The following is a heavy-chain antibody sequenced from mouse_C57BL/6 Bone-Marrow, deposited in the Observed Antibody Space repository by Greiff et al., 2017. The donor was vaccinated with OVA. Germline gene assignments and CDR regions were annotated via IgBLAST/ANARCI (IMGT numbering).Heavy chain of an antibody. CDR1: GYTFTSYG. V-gene: IGHV1-81*01. CDR2: IYPRSGNT. CDR3: ANYYGSIFLYAMDY. D-gene: IGHD1-1*01. J-gene: IGHJ4*01. Sequence: VHLVESGAELARPGASVKLSCKASGYTFTSYGISWVKQRPGQGLEWIGEIYPRSGNTYYTEKFKGKATLTADKSSSTAYMELRSLTSEDSAIYVCANYYGSIFLYAMDYWGQGTSVTVSS.